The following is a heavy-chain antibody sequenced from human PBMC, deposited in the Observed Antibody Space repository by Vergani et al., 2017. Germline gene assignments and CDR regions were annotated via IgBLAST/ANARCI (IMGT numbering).Heavy chain of an antibody. CDR2: ISGSGGST. Sequence: EVQLLESGGDLVQPGGSLRLSCAASGFTFNHYAMNWVRQAPGKGLEWVSGISGSGGSTYYAGSVTGRFTISRDSSKNTLYLQMNSLSAGDTAVYYCAKANPRNSGYDYLYYYHAMDVWGKGTTVTVSS. J-gene: IGHJ6*04. D-gene: IGHD5-12*01. V-gene: IGHV3-23*01. CDR3: AKANPRNSGYDYLYYYHAMDV. CDR1: GFTFNHYA.